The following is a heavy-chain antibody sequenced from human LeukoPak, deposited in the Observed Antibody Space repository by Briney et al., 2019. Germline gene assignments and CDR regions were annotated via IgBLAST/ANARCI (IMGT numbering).Heavy chain of an antibody. J-gene: IGHJ4*02. D-gene: IGHD3-16*02. CDR2: VYHSGTT. V-gene: IGHV4-34*01. CDR1: GGSFTAFY. CDR3: ARAAPHYVWGSYRGYYFDY. Sequence: PSETLSLTCTVSGGSFTAFYWSWIRQPPGKGLEWIGEVYHSGTTNYNPSLKSRVTLSVDTSKNQFSLKLSSVTAADTAVYYCARAAPHYVWGSYRGYYFDYWGQGTLVTVSS.